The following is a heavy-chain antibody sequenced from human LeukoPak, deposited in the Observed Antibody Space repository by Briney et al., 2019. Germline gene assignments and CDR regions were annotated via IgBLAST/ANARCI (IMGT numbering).Heavy chain of an antibody. J-gene: IGHJ4*02. Sequence: GGSLRLSCAASGFTFSSYGMHWVRQAPGKGLEWVAVISYDGSNKYYVDSVKGRFTISRDNSKNTLYLQMNSLRPEDTAVYYCARDRGDQWLVTSSDYWGQGTLVTVSS. CDR1: GFTFSSYG. CDR3: ARDRGDQWLVTSSDY. V-gene: IGHV3-30*03. D-gene: IGHD6-19*01. CDR2: ISYDGSNK.